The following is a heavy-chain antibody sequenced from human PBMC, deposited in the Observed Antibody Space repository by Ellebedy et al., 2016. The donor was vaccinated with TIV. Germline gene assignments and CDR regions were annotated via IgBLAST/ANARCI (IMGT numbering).Heavy chain of an antibody. CDR1: GGIFNSNA. Sequence: ASVKVSCKASGGIFNSNAISWVRQAPGQGLEWMGWISAYTGDTKSAQRFQGRVSMTTDTSTSTAYMELNSLRSEDTALYYCARDGGPYCSGGNCYYYWGQGTLVTVSS. CDR2: ISAYTGDT. V-gene: IGHV1-18*01. J-gene: IGHJ4*02. CDR3: ARDGGPYCSGGNCYYY. D-gene: IGHD2-15*01.